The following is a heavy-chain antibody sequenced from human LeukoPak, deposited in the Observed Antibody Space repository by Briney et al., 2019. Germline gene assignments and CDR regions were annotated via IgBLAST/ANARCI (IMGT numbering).Heavy chain of an antibody. D-gene: IGHD3-9*01. J-gene: IGHJ3*02. CDR3: ASDWLDAFDI. CDR1: GGSFSGYY. V-gene: IGHV4-34*01. CDR2: INHSGST. Sequence: SETLSLTCAVYGGSFSGYYWSWIRQPPGKVLEWIGEINHSGSTNYNPSLKSRVTISVDTSKNQFSLKLSSVTAADTAVYYCASDWLDAFDIWGQGTMVTVSS.